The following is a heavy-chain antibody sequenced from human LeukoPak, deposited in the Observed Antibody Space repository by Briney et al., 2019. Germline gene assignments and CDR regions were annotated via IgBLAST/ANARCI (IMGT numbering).Heavy chain of an antibody. D-gene: IGHD6-19*01. CDR2: IYPGDSDI. V-gene: IGHV5-51*01. CDR1: GYSFTTYW. J-gene: IGHJ6*02. Sequence: PGESLKISCKGAGYSFTTYWIGWVRQMPGKGLEWMGIIYPGDSDIRYSPSFQGQVTISADKSISTAYLQWSSLKASDTAMYYCARAAGTSLYYYYGMDAWGQGTTVTVSS. CDR3: ARAAGTSLYYYYGMDA.